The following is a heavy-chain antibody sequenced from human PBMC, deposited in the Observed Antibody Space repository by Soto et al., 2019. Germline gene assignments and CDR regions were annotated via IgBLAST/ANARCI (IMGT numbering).Heavy chain of an antibody. CDR2: VNPGSGYK. CDR3: ARADPRHYYMDV. Sequence: QVQLVQSGAEVKKPGASVRVSCKASGYVFPSYDITWVRQAPGHGLEWMGWVNPGSGYKGYAQNFQGRVTLTRNMSISTVYMELSSLRSEDTAVYYLARADPRHYYMDVWGKGTTVTVSS. V-gene: IGHV1-8*01. CDR1: GYVFPSYD. J-gene: IGHJ6*03.